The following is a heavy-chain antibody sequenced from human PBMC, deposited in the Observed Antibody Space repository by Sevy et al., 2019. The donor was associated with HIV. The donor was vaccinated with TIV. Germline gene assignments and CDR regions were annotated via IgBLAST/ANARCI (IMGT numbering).Heavy chain of an antibody. V-gene: IGHV3-33*06. CDR1: GFTFSSYG. CDR3: AKDQGSYYYGSGSYYSGSPVGY. D-gene: IGHD3-10*01. Sequence: GESLKISCAASGFTFSSYGMHWVRQAPGKGLEWVAVIWFDGSNKYYADSVKGRFTISRDNSKNTLNLQMNSLRAEDTAVYYCAKDQGSYYYGSGSYYSGSPVGYWGQGTLVTVSS. CDR2: IWFDGSNK. J-gene: IGHJ4*02.